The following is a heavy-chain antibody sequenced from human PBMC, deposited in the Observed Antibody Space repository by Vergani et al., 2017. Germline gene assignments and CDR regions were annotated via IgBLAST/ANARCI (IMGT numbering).Heavy chain of an antibody. CDR2: IIPILGIA. D-gene: IGHD2-15*01. Sequence: QVQLVQSGAEVKKPGSSVKVSCKASGGTFSSYTISWVRQAPGQGLEWMGRIIPILGIANYAQKFQGRVTITADKSTSTAYMELSSLRSEDTAVYYCARVPEVAATGWFDPWSQGTLVTVSS. J-gene: IGHJ5*02. V-gene: IGHV1-69*02. CDR1: GGTFSSYT. CDR3: ARVPEVAATGWFDP.